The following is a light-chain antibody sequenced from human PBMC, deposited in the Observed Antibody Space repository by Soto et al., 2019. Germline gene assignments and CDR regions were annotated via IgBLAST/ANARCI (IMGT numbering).Light chain of an antibody. CDR2: GNS. CDR3: QSYDSSLRGLVV. Sequence: QSVLTQPPAVSGAPGQRVTISCTGSSSNIGAGYDVHWYQQLPGTAPKLLIYGNSNRPSGVPDRFSGSKSGTSASLAITGLQAEDEADYYCQSYDSSLRGLVVFGGGTKLPVL. CDR1: SSNIGAGYD. J-gene: IGLJ2*01. V-gene: IGLV1-40*01.